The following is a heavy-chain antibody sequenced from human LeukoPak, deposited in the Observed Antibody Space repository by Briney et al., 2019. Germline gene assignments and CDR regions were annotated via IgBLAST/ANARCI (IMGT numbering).Heavy chain of an antibody. CDR2: IKQDGSEK. J-gene: IGHJ6*03. D-gene: IGHD2-15*01. CDR1: GFTFSSYW. CDR3: ARVRRNSSGGSCYRHKGLENYYYNYYTDV. V-gene: IGHV3-7*01. Sequence: QAGGSLRLSCAASGFTFSSYWMSWVRQAPGKGLEWVANIKQDGSEKYYVDSVKGRFTISRDNAKNSLHLQINSLRAEDTAVYYCARVRRNSSGGSCYRHKGLENYYYNYYTDVWGKGTTVTVSS.